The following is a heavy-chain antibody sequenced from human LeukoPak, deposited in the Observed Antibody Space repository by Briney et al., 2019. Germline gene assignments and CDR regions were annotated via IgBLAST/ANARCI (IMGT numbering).Heavy chain of an antibody. J-gene: IGHJ4*02. D-gene: IGHD3-10*01. Sequence: GGSLRLSCAASGFTFSRYWMQWVRQAPGKGLVWVSHITSDGSSTTYADSVKGRFTTSRDNAKNTLYLQMDSLRAEDTAVYYCVRDNYGVDYWGQGTLVTVSS. V-gene: IGHV3-74*03. CDR2: ITSDGSST. CDR3: VRDNYGVDY. CDR1: GFTFSRYW.